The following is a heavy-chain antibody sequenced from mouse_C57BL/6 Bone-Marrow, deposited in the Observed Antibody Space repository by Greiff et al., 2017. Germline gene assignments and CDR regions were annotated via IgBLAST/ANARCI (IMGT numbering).Heavy chain of an antibody. J-gene: IGHJ2*01. V-gene: IGHV1-55*01. CDR3: ASDGYYYFDY. CDR2: IYPGSGST. CDR1: GYTFTSYW. Sequence: QVHVKQPGAELVKPGASVKMSCKASGYTFTSYWITWVKQRPGQGLEWIGDIYPGSGSTNYNEKFKSKATLTVDTSSSTAYMQLSSLTSEDSAVYYCASDGYYYFDYWGQGTTLTVSS. D-gene: IGHD2-3*01.